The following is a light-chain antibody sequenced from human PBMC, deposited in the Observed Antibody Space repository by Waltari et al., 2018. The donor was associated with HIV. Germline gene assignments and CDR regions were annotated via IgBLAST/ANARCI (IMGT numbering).Light chain of an antibody. CDR1: SSDVGSYKL. V-gene: IGLV2-23*02. CDR3: CSYAGSSTLI. Sequence: QSALTQTASVSGSPGQSITISCTGTSSDVGSYKLVSWYQQNPDKAPKLMIYEVSKRPSGFSNRFSGSKSGNTASLTISGLQAEDEAAYYCCSYAGSSTLIFGGGTKLTVL. J-gene: IGLJ2*01. CDR2: EVS.